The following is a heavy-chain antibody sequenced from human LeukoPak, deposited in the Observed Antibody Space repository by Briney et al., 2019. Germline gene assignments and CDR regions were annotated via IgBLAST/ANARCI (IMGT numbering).Heavy chain of an antibody. CDR2: INPNSGGT. J-gene: IGHJ3*02. V-gene: IGHV1-2*02. CDR1: GYTFTGYY. CDR3: ARPLYYYDSSGYPAQFDAFDI. Sequence: GASVKVSFKASGYTFTGYYMHWVRQAPGQGLEWMGWINPNSGGTNYAQKFQGRVTMTRDTSISTAYMELSRLRSDDTAVYYCARPLYYYDSSGYPAQFDAFDIWGQGTMVTVSS. D-gene: IGHD3-22*01.